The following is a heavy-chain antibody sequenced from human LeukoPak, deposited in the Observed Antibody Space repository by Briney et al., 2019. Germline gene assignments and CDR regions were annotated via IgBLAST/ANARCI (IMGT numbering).Heavy chain of an antibody. V-gene: IGHV3-23*01. Sequence: GGSLRLYCAASGFTFSSYAMSWVRQAPGKGLEWVSAISGSGGSTYYADSVKGRFTISRDNSKNTLYLQMNSLRAEDTAVYYCAKDRKGIAAAGPFDYWGQGTLVTVSS. D-gene: IGHD6-13*01. CDR3: AKDRKGIAAAGPFDY. J-gene: IGHJ4*02. CDR1: GFTFSSYA. CDR2: ISGSGGST.